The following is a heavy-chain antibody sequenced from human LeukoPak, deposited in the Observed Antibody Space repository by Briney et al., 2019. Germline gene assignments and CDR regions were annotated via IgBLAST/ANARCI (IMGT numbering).Heavy chain of an antibody. Sequence: GESLKISCAASGFSFSTFGMHWVRQTPGKGLEWVSHISKDDSNKYYADSVKGRFIISRDTAKNSLYLQMNSLRAEDTAVYYCARGEGAFDIWGQGTMVTVSS. CDR1: GFSFSTFG. V-gene: IGHV3-33*05. J-gene: IGHJ3*02. CDR2: ISKDDSNK. CDR3: ARGEGAFDI.